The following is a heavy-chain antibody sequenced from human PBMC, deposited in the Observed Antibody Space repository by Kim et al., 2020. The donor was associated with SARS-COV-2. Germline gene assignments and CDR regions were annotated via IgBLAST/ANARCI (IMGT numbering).Heavy chain of an antibody. CDR2: K. CDR3: ARNHDYSNVFDY. J-gene: IGHJ4*02. Sequence: KNYADSGKGRFTISRDSSKNTLYLQMNSLRAEDTAVYYCARNHDYSNVFDYWGQGTLVTVSS. D-gene: IGHD4-4*01. V-gene: IGHV3-30*01.